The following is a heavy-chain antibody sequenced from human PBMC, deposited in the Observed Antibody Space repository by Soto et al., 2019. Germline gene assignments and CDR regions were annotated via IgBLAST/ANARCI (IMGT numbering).Heavy chain of an antibody. D-gene: IGHD3-10*01. J-gene: IGHJ6*02. CDR3: AREDSGKDTNYYYYGMDV. Sequence: GGSLRLSCAASGFTFSSYAMHWVRQAPGKGLEWVAVISYDGSNKYYADSVKGRFTISGDNSKNTLYLQMNSLRAEDTAVYYCAREDSGKDTNYYYYGMDVWGQGTTVTVSS. CDR2: ISYDGSNK. CDR1: GFTFSSYA. V-gene: IGHV3-30-3*01.